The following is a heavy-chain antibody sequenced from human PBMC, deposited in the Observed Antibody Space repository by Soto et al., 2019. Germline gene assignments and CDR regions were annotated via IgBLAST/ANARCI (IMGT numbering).Heavy chain of an antibody. CDR1: GGTFSSYA. CDR3: AKSGSGSYNPPNFDY. CDR2: IIPIFGTA. J-gene: IGHJ4*01. V-gene: IGHV1-69*01. Sequence: QVQLVQSGAEVKKPGSSVKVSCKASGGTFSSYAISWVRQAPGQGLEWMGGIIPIFGTANYAQKFQGRVTITAAESTSTAYRELSSLRSEDTAVYYCAKSGSGSYNPPNFDYWGQEPWSPSPQ. D-gene: IGHD3-10*01.